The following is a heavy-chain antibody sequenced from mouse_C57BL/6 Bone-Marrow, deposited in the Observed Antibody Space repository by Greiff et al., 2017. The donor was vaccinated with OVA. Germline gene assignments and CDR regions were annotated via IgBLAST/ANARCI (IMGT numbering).Heavy chain of an antibody. D-gene: IGHD1-2*01. V-gene: IGHV1-85*01. CDR1: GYTFTSYD. CDR3: ARDGGLRLVYAMDY. Sequence: QVQLKESGPELVKPGASVKLSCKASGYTFTSYDLNWVKQRPGQGLEWIGWIYPRDGSTKYNEKFKGKATLTVDTSSSTAYMELHSLTSEDSAVYFCARDGGLRLVYAMDYWGQGTSVTVSS. CDR2: IYPRDGST. J-gene: IGHJ4*01.